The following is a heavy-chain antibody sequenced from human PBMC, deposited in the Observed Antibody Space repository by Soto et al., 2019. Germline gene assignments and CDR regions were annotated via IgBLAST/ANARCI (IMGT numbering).Heavy chain of an antibody. V-gene: IGHV6-1*01. Sequence: SQTLSLTCAISGDSVSSSRAAWGWIRQSPSRGLEWLGRTYYRSKWYNDYAVSVKSRITINPDTSKNQFSLQLNSVTPEDTAVYYCAGNSNDAFDIWGQGTMVTVSS. CDR2: TYYRSKWYN. D-gene: IGHD4-4*01. J-gene: IGHJ3*02. CDR3: AGNSNDAFDI. CDR1: GDSVSSSRAA.